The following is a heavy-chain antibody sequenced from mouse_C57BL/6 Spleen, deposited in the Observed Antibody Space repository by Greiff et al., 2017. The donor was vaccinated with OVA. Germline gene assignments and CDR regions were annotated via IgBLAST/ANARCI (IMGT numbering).Heavy chain of an antibody. CDR1: GYTFTDYH. Sequence: EVQLPESGPELVKPGASVKIPCKASGYTFTDYHMDWVKQSHGKSLEWIGDINPNNGGTIYNQKFKGKATLTVDKSSSTAYMELSSLTSDDTAVYYCARGGGIYYDYDGEFAYWGQGTLVTVSA. V-gene: IGHV1-18*01. CDR3: ARGGGIYYDYDGEFAY. CDR2: INPNNGGT. D-gene: IGHD2-4*01. J-gene: IGHJ3*01.